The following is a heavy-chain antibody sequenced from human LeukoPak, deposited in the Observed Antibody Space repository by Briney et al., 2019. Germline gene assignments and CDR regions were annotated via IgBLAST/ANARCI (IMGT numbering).Heavy chain of an antibody. Sequence: SETLSLTCTVSGGSISSGGYYWSWIRQPPGKGLEWIGYIYHSGSTYYNPSLKSRVTISVDRSKNQFSLKLSSVTAADTAVYYCARTAREHLDYWGQGTLVTVSS. D-gene: IGHD5-24*01. J-gene: IGHJ4*02. CDR1: GGSISSGGYY. V-gene: IGHV4-30-2*01. CDR3: ARTAREHLDY. CDR2: IYHSGST.